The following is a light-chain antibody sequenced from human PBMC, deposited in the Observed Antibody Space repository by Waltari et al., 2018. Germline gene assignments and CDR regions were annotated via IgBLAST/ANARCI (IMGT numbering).Light chain of an antibody. Sequence: QSVLTQPPSASGTPGQRATISCSGSSSNIGNYYVYWYQHLPGTAPKLLFYRDNQRASAVPDRFSVAKSGTAASLAISGLRSEDEADYYCAAWDDSLGGSVAFGGGTKLTVL. CDR1: SSNIGNYY. CDR2: RDN. CDR3: AAWDDSLGGSVA. V-gene: IGLV1-47*01. J-gene: IGLJ2*01.